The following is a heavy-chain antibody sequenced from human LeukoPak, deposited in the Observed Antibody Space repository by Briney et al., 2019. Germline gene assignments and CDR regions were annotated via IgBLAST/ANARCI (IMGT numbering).Heavy chain of an antibody. V-gene: IGHV3-30*18. CDR1: GFTFSSFG. CDR2: VSYDGNNK. CDR3: AKERWGGGSCYIFDH. D-gene: IGHD2-15*01. J-gene: IGHJ4*02. Sequence: GRSLRLSCAASGFTFSSFGMHWVRQSPARGLESVAVVSYDGNNKFYADSVRGRFTISRDSSTNTLYLQMNSLRAEDTAVYYWAKERWGGGSCYIFDHWGQGTLVTVSS.